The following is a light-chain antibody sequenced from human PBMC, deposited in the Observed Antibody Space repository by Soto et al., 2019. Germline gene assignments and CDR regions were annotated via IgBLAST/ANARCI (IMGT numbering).Light chain of an antibody. J-gene: IGKJ1*01. CDR3: QHYHGSSLT. CDR1: ESVHKW. V-gene: IGKV1-5*01. Sequence: DIQMTQSPPALSASVGDRVTITCRASESVHKWLAWYQQKAGKAPKVLIYDAYTLETGFPSSFSGSESGTEFALTISRLQPNDSATYFCQHYHGSSLTFAQGTKLEI. CDR2: DAY.